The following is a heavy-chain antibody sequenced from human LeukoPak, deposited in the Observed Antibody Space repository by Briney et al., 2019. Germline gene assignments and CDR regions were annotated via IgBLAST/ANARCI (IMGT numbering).Heavy chain of an antibody. Sequence: SETLSLTCTVSGGSISSYYWSWIRQPPGKGLEWIAYIYYSGSTNYNPSLKSRVTISVDTSKNQFSLKLSSVTAADTAVYYCARAGSGYPYYYYMDVWGKGTTVTISS. V-gene: IGHV4-59*01. D-gene: IGHD5-12*01. CDR2: IYYSGST. J-gene: IGHJ6*03. CDR1: GGSISSYY. CDR3: ARAGSGYPYYYYMDV.